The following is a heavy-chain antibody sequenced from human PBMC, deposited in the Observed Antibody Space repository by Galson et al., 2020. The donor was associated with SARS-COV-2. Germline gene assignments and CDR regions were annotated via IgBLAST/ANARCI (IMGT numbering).Heavy chain of an antibody. Sequence: HGESLKISCKGSGYSFTSYWISWVRQMPGKGLEWMGRIDPSDSYTNYSPSFQGHVTISADKSISTAYLQWSSLKASDTAMYYCARHPHSSSYYYYYYYYMDVWGKGTTVTVSS. J-gene: IGHJ6*03. CDR3: ARHPHSSSYYYYYYYYMDV. CDR1: GYSFTSYW. D-gene: IGHD6-6*01. CDR2: IDPSDSYT. V-gene: IGHV5-10-1*01.